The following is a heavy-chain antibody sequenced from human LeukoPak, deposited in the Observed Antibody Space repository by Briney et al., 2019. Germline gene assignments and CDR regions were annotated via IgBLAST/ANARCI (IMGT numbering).Heavy chain of an antibody. D-gene: IGHD1-26*01. V-gene: IGHV4-59*12. CDR3: ARGGEVGATTFDY. CDR1: GGSINNFF. J-gene: IGHJ4*02. CDR2: IYYTGST. Sequence: SETLSLTCSVSGGSINNFFWSWIRQPPGKGLEWIGNIYYTGSTKYNPSLKSRVTMSVDTSKNQFSLKLSSVTAADTAVYYCARGGEVGATTFDYWGQGILVTVSS.